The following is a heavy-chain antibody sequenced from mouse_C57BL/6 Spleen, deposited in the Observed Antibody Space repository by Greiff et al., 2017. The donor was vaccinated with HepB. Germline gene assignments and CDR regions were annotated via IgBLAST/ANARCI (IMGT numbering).Heavy chain of an antibody. V-gene: IGHV5-6*01. CDR3: AMLYGNYVNYYAMDY. CDR1: GFTFSSYG. D-gene: IGHD2-1*01. Sequence: EVMLVESGGDLVKPGGSLKLSCAASGFTFSSYGMSWVRQTPDKRLEWVATISSGGSYTYYPDSVKGRFTISRDNAKNTLYRQMSSLKSEDTAMYYCAMLYGNYVNYYAMDYWGQGTSVTVSS. J-gene: IGHJ4*01. CDR2: ISSGGSYT.